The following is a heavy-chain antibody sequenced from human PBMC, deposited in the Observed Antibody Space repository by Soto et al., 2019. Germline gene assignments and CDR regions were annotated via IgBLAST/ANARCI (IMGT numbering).Heavy chain of an antibody. CDR2: IYYSGST. CDR3: ARAHYCSSTSCYAGIWSENYFDY. J-gene: IGHJ4*02. CDR1: GCSISSYY. V-gene: IGHV4-59*01. D-gene: IGHD2-2*01. Sequence: SETLSLTCTVSGCSISSYYWSWIRQPPGKGLEWIGYIYYSGSTNYNPSLKSRFTISVDTSKNQFSLQLSSVTAADTAVYYCARAHYCSSTSCYAGIWSENYFDYWGQGTIVTVSS.